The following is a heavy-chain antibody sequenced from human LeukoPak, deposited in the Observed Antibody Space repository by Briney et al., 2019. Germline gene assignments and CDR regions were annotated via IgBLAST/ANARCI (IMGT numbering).Heavy chain of an antibody. Sequence: GGALRLSCVASGFTFRWYWMRWVRQAPGKGLEWVANMKQYGRDSHYVDSVKGRFTISRDYAKKSGYLEMNSLRAEDTAVYYCAFGGVIAWYFDYWGQGTLVTVSS. CDR2: MKQYGRDS. CDR3: AFGGVIAWYFDY. CDR1: GFTFRWYW. V-gene: IGHV3-7*01. D-gene: IGHD3-16*02. J-gene: IGHJ4*02.